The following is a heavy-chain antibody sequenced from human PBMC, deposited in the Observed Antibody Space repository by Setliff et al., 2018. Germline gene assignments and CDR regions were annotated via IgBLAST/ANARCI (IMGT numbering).Heavy chain of an antibody. CDR2: IKQDGSDK. CDR3: ARDQGSYGYRAFDF. CDR1: GFIFSTYW. D-gene: IGHD5-18*01. J-gene: IGHJ4*02. V-gene: IGHV3-7*01. Sequence: GGSLRLSCAASGFIFSTYWMSWVRQAPGKGLEWVANIKQDGSDKYYVDSVKGRFTISRDNAKNSLYLQMRSLRAEDTAVYYCARDQGSYGYRAFDFWGQGTLVTVSS.